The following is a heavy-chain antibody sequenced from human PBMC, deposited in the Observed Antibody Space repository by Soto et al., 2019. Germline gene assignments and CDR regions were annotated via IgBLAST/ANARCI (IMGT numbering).Heavy chain of an antibody. Sequence: GGSLRLSCAASGFTFSSYAMSWVRQAPGKGLEWVSAISGGGGSTYYADSVKGRFTISRDNSKNTLYLQMNSLRAEDTAVYYYAKDISSRGYFYYYGMDVWGQGTTVTVSS. V-gene: IGHV3-23*01. CDR3: AKDISSRGYFYYYGMDV. J-gene: IGHJ6*02. CDR1: GFTFSSYA. CDR2: ISGGGGST.